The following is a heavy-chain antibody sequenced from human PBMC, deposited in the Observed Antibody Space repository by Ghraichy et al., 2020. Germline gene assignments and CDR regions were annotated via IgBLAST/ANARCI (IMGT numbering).Heavy chain of an antibody. D-gene: IGHD1-14*01. CDR3: ARDPGRVSGYYYGMDV. CDR1: GYTFTGYY. Sequence: ASVKVSCKASGYTFTGYYMHWVRQAPGQGLEWMGWINPNSGGTNYAQKFQGWVTMTRDTSISTAYMELSRLRSDDTAVYYCARDPGRVSGYYYGMDVWGQGTTVTVSS. J-gene: IGHJ6*02. CDR2: INPNSGGT. V-gene: IGHV1-2*04.